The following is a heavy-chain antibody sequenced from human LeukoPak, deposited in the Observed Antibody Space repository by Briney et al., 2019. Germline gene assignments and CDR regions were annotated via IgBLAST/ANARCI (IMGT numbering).Heavy chain of an antibody. CDR2: IYYSGST. CDR3: ARDLVVGGASRLDS. Sequence: SQTLSFTCTVSGGSISSGGYYWSWIRQHPGKGLEWIGYIYYSGSTYYNPSLESRAAISVDTSKNQFSLKLSFVTAADTAVYYCARDLVVGGASRLDSWGQGTLVTVSS. CDR1: GGSISSGGYY. J-gene: IGHJ4*02. D-gene: IGHD2-15*01. V-gene: IGHV4-31*03.